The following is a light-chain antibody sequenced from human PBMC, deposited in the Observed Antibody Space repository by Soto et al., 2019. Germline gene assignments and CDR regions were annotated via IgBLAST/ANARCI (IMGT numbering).Light chain of an antibody. Sequence: QSALTQPASVSGSPGQSITMSCTGTSRDVGSYNLVSWYQQHPGKAPKLILYAVNDRPSGVSSRFSGSKSGNTASLTISGVQPDDEADYYCSSYRSSDTLEVFGTGTKLTVL. CDR3: SSYRSSDTLEV. J-gene: IGLJ1*01. CDR2: AVN. V-gene: IGLV2-14*02. CDR1: SRDVGSYNL.